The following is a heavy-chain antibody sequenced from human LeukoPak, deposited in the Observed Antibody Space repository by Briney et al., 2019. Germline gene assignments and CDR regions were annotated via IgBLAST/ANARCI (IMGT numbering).Heavy chain of an antibody. Sequence: ASVKVSCKASGYTFTDYYMHWVRQAPGQGIEWMGWINPNSGGTNYAQKFQGRVTMTRDTSISTAYMELSRLRSDDTAVYYCASQYYYDSSGSPDFDYWGQGTLVTVSS. D-gene: IGHD3-22*01. CDR1: GYTFTDYY. CDR2: INPNSGGT. J-gene: IGHJ4*02. CDR3: ASQYYYDSSGSPDFDY. V-gene: IGHV1-2*02.